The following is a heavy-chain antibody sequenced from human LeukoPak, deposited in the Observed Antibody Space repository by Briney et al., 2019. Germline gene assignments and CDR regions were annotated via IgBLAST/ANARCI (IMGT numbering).Heavy chain of an antibody. J-gene: IGHJ4*02. CDR1: GGSISGQY. V-gene: IGHV4-59*11. Sequence: SETLSLTCSVSGGSISGQYWSWIRQPPGKGLEWIGYIYYTGNTKYNPSLKSRVTISLDTSKNQFSLKLRSVTAADTAVYYFVRGIAAAGLYFDYWGQGTLVTVSS. CDR3: VRGIAAAGLYFDY. CDR2: IYYTGNT. D-gene: IGHD6-13*01.